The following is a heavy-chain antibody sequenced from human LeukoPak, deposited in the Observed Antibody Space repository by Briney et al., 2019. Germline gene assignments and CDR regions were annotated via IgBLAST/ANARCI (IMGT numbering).Heavy chain of an antibody. J-gene: IGHJ4*02. CDR3: AKGHDYVWGSFLFFDY. Sequence: ETGGSLRLSCAASGFTFSSYAMSWVRQAPGKGLEWVSAISGSGGSTYYADAVKGRFTISRDNSKNTLYLQMNSLRAEDTAVYYCAKGHDYVWGSFLFFDYWGQGTLVTSPQ. V-gene: IGHV3-23*01. D-gene: IGHD3-16*01. CDR1: GFTFSSYA. CDR2: ISGSGGST.